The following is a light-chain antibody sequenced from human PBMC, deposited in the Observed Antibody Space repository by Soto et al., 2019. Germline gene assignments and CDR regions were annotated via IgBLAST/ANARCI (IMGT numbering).Light chain of an antibody. CDR2: GAS. CDR3: QQYSIWRT. V-gene: IGKV3-15*01. CDR1: QSVSSY. Sequence: EIVLTHSPATLSLSPGERATLSCRASQSVSSYLAWYQQKAGQAPRLLIYGASTRATGIPARFSGSGSGTEFTLTISSLQSEDFAVYYCQQYSIWRTFGQGTKVDIK. J-gene: IGKJ1*01.